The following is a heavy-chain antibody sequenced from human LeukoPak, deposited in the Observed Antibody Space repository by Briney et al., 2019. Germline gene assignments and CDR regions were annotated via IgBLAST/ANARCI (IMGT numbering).Heavy chain of an antibody. J-gene: IGHJ5*02. V-gene: IGHV3-48*01. CDR1: GFTFSSYS. CDR3: ARDRMEWLRYSWFDP. D-gene: IGHD5-12*01. Sequence: GGSLRLSCAASGFTFSSYSMNWVRQAPGKGLEWVSYISSSSSTIYYADSVKGRFTISRDNAKNSLYLQMNSLRAEDTAVYYCARDRMEWLRYSWFDPWGQGTLVTVSS. CDR2: ISSSSSTI.